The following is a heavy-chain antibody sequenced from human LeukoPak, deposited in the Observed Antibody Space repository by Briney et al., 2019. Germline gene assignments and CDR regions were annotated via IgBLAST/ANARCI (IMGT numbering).Heavy chain of an antibody. Sequence: SETLSLTCTVSGGSISSGGYYWSWIRQHPGKGLEWIGYIHHSGSTYYNPSLKSRVIISVDTSKNQFSLKLNSVTAADTAVYYCASYGSGSYRFDPWGQGTLVTVSS. CDR1: GGSISSGGYY. V-gene: IGHV4-31*03. J-gene: IGHJ5*02. D-gene: IGHD3-10*01. CDR3: ASYGSGSYRFDP. CDR2: IHHSGST.